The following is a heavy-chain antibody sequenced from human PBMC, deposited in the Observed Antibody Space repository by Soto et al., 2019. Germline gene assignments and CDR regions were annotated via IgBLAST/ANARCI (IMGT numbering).Heavy chain of an antibody. Sequence: ASVKVSCKVSGYTFTSYGISWVRHAPGQGLEWMGWISAYNGNTNYAQKLQGRVTMTTDTSTSTAYMELRSLRSDDTAVYYCGLWTGYWSDDYYYGMDVWGQGTTVTVSS. D-gene: IGHD3-3*01. V-gene: IGHV1-18*04. CDR2: ISAYNGNT. CDR3: GLWTGYWSDDYYYGMDV. CDR1: GYTFTSYG. J-gene: IGHJ6*02.